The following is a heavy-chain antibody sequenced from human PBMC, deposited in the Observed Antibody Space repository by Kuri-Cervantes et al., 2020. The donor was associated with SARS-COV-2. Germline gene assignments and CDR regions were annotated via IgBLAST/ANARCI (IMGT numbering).Heavy chain of an antibody. D-gene: IGHD1-26*01. CDR2: IYYSGST. CDR1: GGSISSYY. V-gene: IGHV4-59*01. CDR3: ARVVRRRWELRHYYYYGMDV. Sequence: ETLSLTCTVSGGSISSYYWSWIRQPPGKGLEWIGYIYYSGSTNYNPSFKSRVTISVDTSKNQFSLKLSSVTAADTAVYYCARVVRRRWELRHYYYYGMDVWGQGTTVTVSS. J-gene: IGHJ6*02.